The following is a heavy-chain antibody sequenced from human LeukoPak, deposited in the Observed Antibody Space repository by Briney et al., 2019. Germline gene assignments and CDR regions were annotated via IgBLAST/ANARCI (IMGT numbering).Heavy chain of an antibody. CDR3: ARLHSTHSSNS. J-gene: IGHJ4*02. CDR1: GGSISSGNYY. Sequence: PSETLSLTCTVSGGSISSGNYYWSWIRQPAGKGLEWIGRIYTSGSTNYSPSLKSRVTISVDTSKNQFSLKLSSVTAADTAVYYCARLHSTHSSNSWGQGTLVTVSS. D-gene: IGHD6-13*01. CDR2: IYTSGST. V-gene: IGHV4-61*02.